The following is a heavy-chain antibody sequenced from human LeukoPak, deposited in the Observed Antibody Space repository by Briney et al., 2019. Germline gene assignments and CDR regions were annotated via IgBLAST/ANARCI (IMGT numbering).Heavy chain of an antibody. CDR1: GGSISSYY. CDR3: ARHGSWYGYFQH. Sequence: PSETLSLTCTVSGGSISSYYWSWIRQPPGKGLEWIGYIYYSGSTNYNPSLKSRVTISVDTSKNQFSLKLSSVTAADTAVYYCARHGSWYGYFQHWGQGTLVTVSS. D-gene: IGHD6-13*01. J-gene: IGHJ1*01. V-gene: IGHV4-59*08. CDR2: IYYSGST.